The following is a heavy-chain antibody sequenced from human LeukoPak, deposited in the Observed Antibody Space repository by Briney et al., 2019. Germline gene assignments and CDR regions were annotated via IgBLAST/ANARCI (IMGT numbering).Heavy chain of an antibody. CDR3: ASCSFGSGSYYPSNFDY. CDR1: GGTFSSYA. V-gene: IGHV1-69*13. J-gene: IGHJ4*02. Sequence: ASVKVSCKASGGTFSSYAISWVRQAPGQGLEWMGGIIPIFGTANYAQKFQGRVTITADESASTAYMELSSLRSEGTAVYYCASCSFGSGSYYPSNFDYWGQGTLVTVSS. CDR2: IIPIFGTA. D-gene: IGHD3-10*01.